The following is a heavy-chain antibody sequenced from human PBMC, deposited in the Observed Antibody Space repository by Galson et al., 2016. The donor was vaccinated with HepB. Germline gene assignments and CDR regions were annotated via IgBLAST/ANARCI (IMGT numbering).Heavy chain of an antibody. J-gene: IGHJ1*01. CDR3: AKDTYAVVSRPEYFQH. CDR1: GFTFSSYG. D-gene: IGHD2-2*01. V-gene: IGHV3-30*18. CDR2: ISHDGNNK. Sequence: SLRLSCAASGFTFSSYGIHWVRQAPGKGLEWVAVISHDGNNKFYADSVKGRFTISRDNSKNTLFLQLNSLRAEDTAVYYCAKDTYAVVSRPEYFQHWGQGTLVTVSS.